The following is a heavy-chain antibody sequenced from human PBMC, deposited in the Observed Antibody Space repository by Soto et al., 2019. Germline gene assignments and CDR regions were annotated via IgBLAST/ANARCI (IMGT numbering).Heavy chain of an antibody. CDR1: GGSISRYY. V-gene: IGHV4-59*08. D-gene: IGHD6-19*01. CDR3: ASRPTVVGESY. J-gene: IGHJ4*02. Sequence: SETLSLTCTVSGGSISRYYWSWIRQPPGKGLEWIGYIYYSGSTNYNPSLKSRVTISVDTSKNQFSLKLSSVTAADTAVYYCASRPTVVGESYWGQGTLVTVSS. CDR2: IYYSGST.